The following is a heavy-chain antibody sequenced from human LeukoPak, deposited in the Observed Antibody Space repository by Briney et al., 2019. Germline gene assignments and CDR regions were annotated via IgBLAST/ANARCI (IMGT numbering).Heavy chain of an antibody. Sequence: SETLSLTCAVYGGSFSGYYWTWIRQSPGKGLEWIGEINHTGGTNYNPSLKSRVTISVDKSQNQFSLKVDSLTAADTAVYYCVANGYYCLDVWGKGTTVTVSS. CDR2: INHTGGT. CDR3: VANGYYCLDV. V-gene: IGHV4-34*06. D-gene: IGHD2-21*01. CDR1: GGSFSGYY. J-gene: IGHJ6*03.